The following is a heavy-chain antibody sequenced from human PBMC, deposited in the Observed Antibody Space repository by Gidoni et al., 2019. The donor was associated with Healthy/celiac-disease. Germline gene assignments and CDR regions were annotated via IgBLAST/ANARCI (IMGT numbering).Heavy chain of an antibody. CDR3: ARNSAYYYDSSGTPRHDY. J-gene: IGHJ4*02. D-gene: IGHD3-22*01. CDR2: IYHSGST. CDR1: GYSISSGYY. Sequence: QVQLQESGPGLVKPSETLSLTCTVSGYSISSGYYWGWIRQPPGKGLEWIGSIYHSGSTYYNPSLKSRVTISVDTSKNQFSLKLSSVTAADTAVYYCARNSAYYYDSSGTPRHDYWGQGTLVTVSS. V-gene: IGHV4-38-2*02.